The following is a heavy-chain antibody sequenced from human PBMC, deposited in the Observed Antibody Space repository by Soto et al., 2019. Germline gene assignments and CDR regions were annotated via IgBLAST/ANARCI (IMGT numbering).Heavy chain of an antibody. Sequence: GGSLRLSCAASGFSFTNFAMSWVRQAPGKGMEWVAGIGASGDITWYADSVKGRLSISRDNSKNTLYLQLNSLRFEDTAVYYCAKDDFTDRGDDYFDYWGPGTLVTVSS. CDR3: AKDDFTDRGDDYFDY. CDR2: IGASGDIT. J-gene: IGHJ4*02. V-gene: IGHV3-23*01. CDR1: GFSFTNFA. D-gene: IGHD2-21*02.